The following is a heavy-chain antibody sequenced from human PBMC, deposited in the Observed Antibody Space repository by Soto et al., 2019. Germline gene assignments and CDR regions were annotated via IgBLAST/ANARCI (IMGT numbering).Heavy chain of an antibody. J-gene: IGHJ4*02. Sequence: EVQLVESGGGLVQPGGSLRLSCAASGFSVRNNFMSWVRQAPGKGLEWVSTIYTDDSTHYADSVKGRWTISRDISKSTLDLQMNGLRIEDTGVYFCARVSAGYSGYEPLDYWGQGTLVTVSS. CDR1: GFSVRNNF. V-gene: IGHV3-66*01. CDR2: IYTDDST. CDR3: ARVSAGYSGYEPLDY. D-gene: IGHD5-12*01.